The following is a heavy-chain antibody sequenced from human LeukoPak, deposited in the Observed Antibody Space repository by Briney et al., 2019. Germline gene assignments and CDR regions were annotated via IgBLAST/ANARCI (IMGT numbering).Heavy chain of an antibody. CDR2: IYPGDAIP. Sequence: GESLKISCKGSGYSFTSYWIGWVRQMPGKGLGWMGIIYPGDAIPRNSPSFPGQVPISADKSITTAYLQWSSLKAPDTAMYYCARHGRYDSSGYYLGSPDYWGQGTLVTVSS. CDR3: ARHGRYDSSGYYLGSPDY. V-gene: IGHV5-51*01. J-gene: IGHJ4*02. D-gene: IGHD3-22*01. CDR1: GYSFTSYW.